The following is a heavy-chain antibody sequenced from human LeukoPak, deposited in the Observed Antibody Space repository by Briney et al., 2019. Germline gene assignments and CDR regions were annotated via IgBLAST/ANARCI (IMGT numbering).Heavy chain of an antibody. Sequence: SETLSLTCAVSGSSISSGYFWGWIRQPPGKGLEWIGSISHSGSTFYNPSLKSRVTISIDTSKNQFSLKLSSVTAADTAVYYCARSYSSGSYENWFDPWGQGTLVTVSS. V-gene: IGHV4-38-2*01. J-gene: IGHJ5*02. CDR1: GSSISSGYF. CDR2: ISHSGST. CDR3: ARSYSSGSYENWFDP. D-gene: IGHD3-10*01.